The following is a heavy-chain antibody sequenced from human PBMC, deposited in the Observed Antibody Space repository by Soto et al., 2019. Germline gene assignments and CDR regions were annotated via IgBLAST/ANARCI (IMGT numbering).Heavy chain of an antibody. Sequence: SETLSLTCSVSGVSLTSYYWSWIRQTPGKTLEWIGCIFYNGTTNYNPSLKSRVTISLDMSKNQFSLKLTSVSAEDTALYYCARGKGTHRYWGPGTLVTVSS. CDR1: GVSLTSYY. CDR2: IFYNGTT. D-gene: IGHD3-10*01. V-gene: IGHV4-59*01. CDR3: ARGKGTHRY. J-gene: IGHJ4*02.